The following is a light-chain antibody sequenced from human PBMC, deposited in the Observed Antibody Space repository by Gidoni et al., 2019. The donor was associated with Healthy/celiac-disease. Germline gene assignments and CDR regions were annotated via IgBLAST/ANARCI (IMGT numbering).Light chain of an antibody. V-gene: IGLV3-1*01. Sequence: SYELTQPPSVSVSPGQTASITCSGDKLGDKYACWYQQKPGQSPVLVIYQDSKRPSGIPGRFSGSNSGNTATLTISGTQDKDEAEYYCLAWESSTAVLGGGTKLTVL. CDR2: QDS. CDR1: KLGDKY. CDR3: LAWESSTAV. J-gene: IGLJ2*01.